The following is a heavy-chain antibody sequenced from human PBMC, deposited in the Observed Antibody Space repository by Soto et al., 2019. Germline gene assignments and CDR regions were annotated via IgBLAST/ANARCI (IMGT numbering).Heavy chain of an antibody. J-gene: IGHJ4*02. Sequence: GGSLRLSCAASGFTFSSYAMHWVRQAPGKGLEWVAVISYDGSNKYYADSVKGRFTISRDNSKNTLYLQMNSLRAEDTAVYYCARDSPYYYDSSGYYSFLFDYWGQGTLVTVSS. CDR2: ISYDGSNK. CDR3: ARDSPYYYDSSGYYSFLFDY. CDR1: GFTFSSYA. D-gene: IGHD3-22*01. V-gene: IGHV3-30-3*01.